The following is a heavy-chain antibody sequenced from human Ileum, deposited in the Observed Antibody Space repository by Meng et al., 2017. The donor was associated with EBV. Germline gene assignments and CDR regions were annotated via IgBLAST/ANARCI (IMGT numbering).Heavy chain of an antibody. D-gene: IGHD6-6*01. J-gene: IGHJ4*02. CDR2: IYWNDDK. CDR3: ARRPGSPSSRFDY. V-gene: IGHV2-5*01. CDR1: GFSPTSSGVG. Sequence: QIPLQESAPVLVKPTQTLTLSCSFSGFSPTSSGVGVGWIRQPPGKALEWLALIYWNDDKRYSPSLKRRLTVTRDTSKNQVVLTLTNVDPVDTATYYCARRPGSPSSRFDYWGQGTLVTVSS.